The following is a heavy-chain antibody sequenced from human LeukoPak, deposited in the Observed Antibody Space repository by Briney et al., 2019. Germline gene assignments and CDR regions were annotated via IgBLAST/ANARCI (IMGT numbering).Heavy chain of an antibody. V-gene: IGHV4-34*01. CDR2: INHSGST. J-gene: IGHJ6*02. Sequence: PSETLSLTCVVYGGSFSGYYWSWVRQPPGKGLEWIGEINHSGSTNYSPSLKSRVSLSVDTSKNQFSLKLRSVTAADTAVYYCARRQVVPPPYPQKTSDHFYGLDVWGQGTTVTVSS. D-gene: IGHD2-8*01. CDR3: ARRQVVPPPYPQKTSDHFYGLDV. CDR1: GGSFSGYY.